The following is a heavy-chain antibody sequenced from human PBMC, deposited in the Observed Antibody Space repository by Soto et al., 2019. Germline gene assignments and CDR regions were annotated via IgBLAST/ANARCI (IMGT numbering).Heavy chain of an antibody. D-gene: IGHD3-22*01. J-gene: IGHJ4*02. CDR3: ARPSEYYDSSGYGY. V-gene: IGHV3-48*03. CDR1: GFTFSSYE. Sequence: GGSLRLSCAASGFTFSSYEMNWVRQAPGKGLEWVSYISSSGSTAYYTDSVKGRFTISRDNAKNSLYLQMNGLRAEDTAVYYCARPSEYYDSSGYGYWGQGSLVTVSS. CDR2: ISSSGSTA.